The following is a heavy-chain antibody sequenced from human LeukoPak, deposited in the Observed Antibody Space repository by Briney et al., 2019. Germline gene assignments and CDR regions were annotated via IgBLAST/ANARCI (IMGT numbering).Heavy chain of an antibody. V-gene: IGHV4-34*01. CDR3: ARVDPTIFVGPGRNWFDP. D-gene: IGHD3-3*01. J-gene: IGHJ5*02. CDR2: INHSGST. CDR1: GGSFSGYY. Sequence: PSETLSLTCAVYGGSFSGYYWSWIRQPPGKGLEWIGEINHSGSTNYNPSLKSRVTISVDTSKNQFSLKLSSVTAADTAVYYCARVDPTIFVGPGRNWFDPWGQGTLVTVSS.